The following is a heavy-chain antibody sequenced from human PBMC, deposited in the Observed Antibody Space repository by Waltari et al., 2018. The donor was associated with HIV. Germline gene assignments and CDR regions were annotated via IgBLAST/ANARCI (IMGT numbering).Heavy chain of an antibody. J-gene: IGHJ4*02. V-gene: IGHV3-74*01. CDR1: GFSVRNHW. Sequence: VQLVESGGGSIKTGGSLRLSCAASGFSVRNHWMDWVRQGPGKGLVWVARINGDGRSRNYADALKGRFVISRDNARNTVYLQLNNLKVEDTAVYFCARASHYIEFSTFDGDYYFDFWGRGTRVAVSS. D-gene: IGHD3-3*02. CDR3: ARASHYIEFSTFDGDYYFDF. CDR2: INGDGRSR.